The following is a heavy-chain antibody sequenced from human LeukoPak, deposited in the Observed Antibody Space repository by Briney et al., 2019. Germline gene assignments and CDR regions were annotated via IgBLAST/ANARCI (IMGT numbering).Heavy chain of an antibody. CDR2: ITSGSSYI. Sequence: GGSLRLSCAASGFNFNTYPMNWVRQAPGKGLEWVSSITSGSSYIYYADTVKGRFIISRDNAKNSLYLQMNSLRAEDTAVYYCARARASSRGGYYYMDVWGKGTTVTVSS. CDR1: GFNFNTYP. D-gene: IGHD6-13*01. V-gene: IGHV3-21*01. CDR3: ARARASSRGGYYYMDV. J-gene: IGHJ6*03.